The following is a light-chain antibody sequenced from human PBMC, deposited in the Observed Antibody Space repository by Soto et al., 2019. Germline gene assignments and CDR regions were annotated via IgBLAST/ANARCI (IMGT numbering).Light chain of an antibody. V-gene: IGLV1-40*01. CDR2: DNT. Sequence: QSVLTQPPSVSAAPGQRVTISCTGRSSNIGAGYDVHWYQQLPGTAPKLLIYDNTNRPSGVPDRFSGSRSGTSASLAITGLKTEDEADYYCQSYESSLSGSRVFGTGTKVTVL. CDR3: QSYESSLSGSRV. J-gene: IGLJ1*01. CDR1: SSNIGAGYD.